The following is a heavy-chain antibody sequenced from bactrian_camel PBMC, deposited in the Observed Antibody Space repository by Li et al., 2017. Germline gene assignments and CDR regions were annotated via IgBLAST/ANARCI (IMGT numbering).Heavy chain of an antibody. CDR1: GFKMSHC. J-gene: IGHJ6*01. CDR2: IYVYSGIP. CDR3: APGLGGYWSFDY. Sequence: HVQLVESGGGLVQAGGSMRLSCAAPGFKMSHCIGWFRQAPGKEREALASIYVYSGIPWYSDSVKGRFTVPLDNAKNTVYLQMNSLKPEDTAMYYCAPGLGGYWSFDYRGQGTQVTVS. V-gene: IGHV3-2*01. D-gene: IGHD2*01.